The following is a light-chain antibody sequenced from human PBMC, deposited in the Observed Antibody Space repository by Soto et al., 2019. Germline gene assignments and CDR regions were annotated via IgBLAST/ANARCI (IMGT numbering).Light chain of an antibody. CDR3: QQYYITPPT. Sequence: DIVMTQSPDYLAVSLGERATINCQSSQSILYSSNNQNYLAWYQQKPGQPPKLLIYWASTRESGVPDRFSGSGSVTDFILTISSLQAEDVAVYYCQQYYITPPTFGGGTKVEIK. CDR2: WAS. V-gene: IGKV4-1*01. J-gene: IGKJ4*01. CDR1: QSILYSSNNQNY.